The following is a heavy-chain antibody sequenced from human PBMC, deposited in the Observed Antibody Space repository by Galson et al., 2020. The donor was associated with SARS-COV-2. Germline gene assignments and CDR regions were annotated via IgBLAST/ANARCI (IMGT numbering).Heavy chain of an antibody. CDR2: INPSGGST. Sequence: ASVKVSCKASGYTFTSYYMHWVRQAPGQGLEWMGIINPSGGSTSYAQKFQGRVTMTRDTSTSTVYMELSSLRSEDTAVYYCERDRSDCSGGSCYYFDYWGQGTLVTVSS. V-gene: IGHV1-46*01. CDR1: GYTFTSYY. J-gene: IGHJ4*02. D-gene: IGHD2-15*01. CDR3: ERDRSDCSGGSCYYFDY.